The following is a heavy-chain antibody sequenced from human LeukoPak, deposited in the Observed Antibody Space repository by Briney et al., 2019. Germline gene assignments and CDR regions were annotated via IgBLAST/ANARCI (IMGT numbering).Heavy chain of an antibody. Sequence: GGSLRLSCAASGFTFSSYAMSWVRQAPGKGLEWVSAISGSGGSTYYADSVKGRFTISRDDSKNTLYLQMNSLRAEDTAVYYCAKDPHPYSSSWYFDYWGQGTLVTVSS. CDR1: GFTFSSYA. CDR3: AKDPHPYSSSWYFDY. V-gene: IGHV3-23*01. D-gene: IGHD6-13*01. J-gene: IGHJ4*02. CDR2: ISGSGGST.